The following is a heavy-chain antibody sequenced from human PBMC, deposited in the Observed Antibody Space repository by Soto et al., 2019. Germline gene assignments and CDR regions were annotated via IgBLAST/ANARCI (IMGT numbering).Heavy chain of an antibody. CDR2: IYHSGST. V-gene: IGHV4-38-2*01. J-gene: IGHJ4*02. CDR1: GYSISSGYY. Sequence: KAXETLSLTCAVSGYSISSGYYWCCIRQPPGKGLEWIGSIYHSGSTYYNPSLKSRVTISVDTSKNQFSLKLSSVTAADTAVYYCARGRTVTTWGDVDYWGQGTLVTVSS. D-gene: IGHD4-17*01. CDR3: ARGRTVTTWGDVDY.